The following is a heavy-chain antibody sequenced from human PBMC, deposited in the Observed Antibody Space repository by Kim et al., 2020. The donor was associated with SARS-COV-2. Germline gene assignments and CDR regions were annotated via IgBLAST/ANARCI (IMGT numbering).Heavy chain of an antibody. J-gene: IGHJ4*02. CDR3: AKYLDRATSWYPPPDY. V-gene: IGHV3-23*01. D-gene: IGHD6-13*01. Sequence: GGSLRLSCAASGFTFSNYAMSWVRQAPGKGLEWVSAITNSGGATYYRDSVKGRFTISRDNSKNTLYLQMNSLRVEDTAVYYCAKYLDRATSWYPPPDYWGQGTLVAVSS. CDR1: GFTFSNYA. CDR2: ITNSGGAT.